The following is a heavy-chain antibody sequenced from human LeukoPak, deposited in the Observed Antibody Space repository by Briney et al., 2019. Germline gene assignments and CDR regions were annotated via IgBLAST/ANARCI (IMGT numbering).Heavy chain of an antibody. J-gene: IGHJ4*02. V-gene: IGHV3-7*01. CDR2: MKEDGGEI. D-gene: IGHD4-23*01. CDR3: VRDRGYSTFDY. CDR1: GFPFSNYW. Sequence: GGSLRLSCAGSGFPFSNYWMAWVRQAPGKGLEWVANMKEDGGEINYVDSVKGRFTISRDNAKNSLDLQMNSLRVDDAAVYYCVRDRGYSTFDYWGQGTLVIVSS.